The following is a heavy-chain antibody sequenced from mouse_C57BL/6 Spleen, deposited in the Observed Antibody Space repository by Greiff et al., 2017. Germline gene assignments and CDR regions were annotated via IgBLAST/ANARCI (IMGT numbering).Heavy chain of an antibody. CDR1: GYAFSSYW. D-gene: IGHD2-1*01. CDR2: IYPGDGDT. V-gene: IGHV1-80*01. CDR3: AREDGDYYGNYGYFDV. J-gene: IGHJ1*03. Sequence: QVQLQQSGAELVKPGASVKISCKASGYAFSSYWMNWVKQRPGKGLEWIGQIYPGDGDTNYNGKFKGKATLTADKSSSTAYMQLSSLTSEDSAVYFCAREDGDYYGNYGYFDVWGTGTTVTVSS.